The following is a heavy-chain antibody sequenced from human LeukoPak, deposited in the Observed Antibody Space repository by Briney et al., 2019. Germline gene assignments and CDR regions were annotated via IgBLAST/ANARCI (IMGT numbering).Heavy chain of an antibody. Sequence: SQTLSLTCAVSGGSISSGGYSWSWIRQPPGEGLEWIGYIYHSGSTYYNPSLKSRVTISVDRSKNQFSLKLSSVTAADTAVYYCARADIAGGLIDYWGQGTLVTVSS. CDR2: IYHSGST. CDR3: ARADIAGGLIDY. V-gene: IGHV4-30-2*01. J-gene: IGHJ4*02. D-gene: IGHD6-13*01. CDR1: GGSISSGGYS.